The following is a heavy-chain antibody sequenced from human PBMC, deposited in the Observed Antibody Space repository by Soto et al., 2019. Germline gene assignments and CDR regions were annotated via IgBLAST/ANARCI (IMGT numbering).Heavy chain of an antibody. CDR1: GGSISSGGYS. CDR3: AGQMYDSIGIRSDI. Sequence: SETLSLTCAVSGGSISSGGYSWSWIRQPPGKGLEWIGYIYHGGSPYYNPSLKSRVTISVDRSKNQFSVRLTSVTAADTAMYYCAGQMYDSIGIRSDIWGRGTLVT. D-gene: IGHD3-22*01. J-gene: IGHJ4*02. V-gene: IGHV4-30-2*01. CDR2: IYHGGSP.